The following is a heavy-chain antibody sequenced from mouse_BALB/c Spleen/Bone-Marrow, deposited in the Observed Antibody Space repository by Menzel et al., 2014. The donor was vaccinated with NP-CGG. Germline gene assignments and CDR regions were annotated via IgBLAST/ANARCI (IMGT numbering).Heavy chain of an antibody. CDR2: IDPANGNT. Sequence: VQLQQSGAELVKPGASVKLSCTASGFNIKDTYMHWVKQRPEQGLEWIGRIDPANGNTKYDPKFQGKATITADTSSNTAYLQLSSLTSEDTAAYYCARWEYYAMDCWGQGTSVTVSS. CDR3: ARWEYYAMDC. V-gene: IGHV14-3*02. CDR1: GFNIKDTY. D-gene: IGHD4-1*01. J-gene: IGHJ4*01.